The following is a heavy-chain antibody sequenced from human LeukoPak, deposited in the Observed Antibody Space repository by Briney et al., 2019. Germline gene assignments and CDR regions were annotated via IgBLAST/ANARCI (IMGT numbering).Heavy chain of an antibody. CDR1: GGSISSYY. Sequence: SETLSLTCTVSGGSISSYYWSWIRQPPGKGLEWIGYIYYSGSTNYNPSLKSRVTISVDTSKNQFSLKLSSVTAADTAVYCCARVKRGYSYGLYYYYYYMDVWGKGTTVTVSS. J-gene: IGHJ6*03. D-gene: IGHD5-18*01. CDR2: IYYSGST. CDR3: ARVKRGYSYGLYYYYYYMDV. V-gene: IGHV4-59*01.